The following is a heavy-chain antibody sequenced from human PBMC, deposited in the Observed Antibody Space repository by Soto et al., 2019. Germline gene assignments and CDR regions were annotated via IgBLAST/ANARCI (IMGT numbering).Heavy chain of an antibody. D-gene: IGHD6-19*01. CDR2: IWYDGSNK. V-gene: IGHV3-33*01. CDR3: ARALKTVADLDY. CDR1: GFTFSTYG. Sequence: QVQLVESGGGVVQPGRSLRLSCAASGFTFSTYGMHWVRQAPGKGLEWVAVIWYDGSNKYYADAVKGRFTISRDNSKNTLYLQMNSLIDEDTAVYYCARALKTVADLDYWGQGTLVTVSS. J-gene: IGHJ4*02.